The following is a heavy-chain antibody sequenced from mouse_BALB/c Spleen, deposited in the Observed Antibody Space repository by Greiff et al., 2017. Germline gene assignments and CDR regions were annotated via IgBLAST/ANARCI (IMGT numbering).Heavy chain of an antibody. CDR1: GFTFSSYY. V-gene: IGHV5-6-2*01. CDR2: INSNGGST. Sequence: EVQLVESGGGLVKLGGSLKLSCAASGFTFSSYYMSWVRQTPEKRLELVAAINSNGGSTYYPDTVKGRFTISRDNAKNTLYLQMSSLKSEDTALYYCARHYGSSYPYYFDYWGQGTTLTVSS. CDR3: ARHYGSSYPYYFDY. J-gene: IGHJ2*01. D-gene: IGHD1-1*01.